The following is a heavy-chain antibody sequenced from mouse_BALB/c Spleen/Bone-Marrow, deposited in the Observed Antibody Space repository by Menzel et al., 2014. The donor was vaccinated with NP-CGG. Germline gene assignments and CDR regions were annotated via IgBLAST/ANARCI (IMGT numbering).Heavy chain of an antibody. J-gene: IGHJ2*01. D-gene: IGHD2-1*01. CDR2: INPDSSTI. CDR3: ARQGYYGKGDY. V-gene: IGHV4-1*02. CDR1: GFDFSRYW. Sequence: VESGGSLKLSCAASGFDFSRYWMSWVRQAPGKGLEWIGEINPDSSTINYTPSLKDKFIISRDNAKNTQYLQMSKVRSEDTALYYCARQGYYGKGDYWGQGTTLTVSS.